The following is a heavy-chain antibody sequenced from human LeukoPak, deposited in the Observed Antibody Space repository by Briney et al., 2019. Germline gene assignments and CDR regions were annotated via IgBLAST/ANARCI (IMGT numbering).Heavy chain of an antibody. D-gene: IGHD3-10*01. Sequence: GESLKISFEASGYSFTTYWIGWVRQMPGKGLEWMGIIYPGDSDTRYSPSFQGQVTISADKSTSTAYLQWSSLKASDSAMYYCARQHGSGSYYSRAIDYWGQGTLVTVSS. V-gene: IGHV5-51*01. CDR2: IYPGDSDT. CDR1: GYSFTTYW. CDR3: ARQHGSGSYYSRAIDY. J-gene: IGHJ4*02.